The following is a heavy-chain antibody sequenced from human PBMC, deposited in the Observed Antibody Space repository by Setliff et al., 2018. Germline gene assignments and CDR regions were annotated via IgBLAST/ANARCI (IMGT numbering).Heavy chain of an antibody. J-gene: IGHJ6*03. CDR2: TIPMFGTT. CDR3: ARGLIGSPFYYYYYMDV. D-gene: IGHD3-22*01. V-gene: IGHV1-69*13. CDR1: GGTFTKYG. Sequence: SVKVSCKASGGTFTKYGISWVRQAPGQGLEWMGGTIPMFGTTNYARKFQGRVTIISDDSTNTAYMELSSLRSEDTAVYYCARGLIGSPFYYYYYMDVWGKGTTVTVSS.